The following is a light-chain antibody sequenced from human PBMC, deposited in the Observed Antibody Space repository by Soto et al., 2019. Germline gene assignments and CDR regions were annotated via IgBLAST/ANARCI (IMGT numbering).Light chain of an antibody. CDR2: GVN. Sequence: QSALTQPPSTSGSPGQSVTISCTGTSSDVGGYDFVSWYQQHPGKAPKLVIYGVNKRFSGVPNRFSGSKSGNTASLTVSGLQTEDEADYFCTAYGGITNLILFGGGTKVTVL. J-gene: IGLJ2*01. CDR1: SSDVGGYDF. V-gene: IGLV2-8*01. CDR3: TAYGGITNLIL.